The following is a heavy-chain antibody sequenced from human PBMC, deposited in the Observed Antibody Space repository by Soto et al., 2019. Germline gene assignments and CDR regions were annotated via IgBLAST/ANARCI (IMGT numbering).Heavy chain of an antibody. D-gene: IGHD6-19*01. CDR1: GFTFSNYG. J-gene: IGHJ4*02. CDR2: ISSDGSKK. CDR3: ATDGPGKQSLVGYYFDY. V-gene: IGHV3-30*03. Sequence: QVQLVESGGGVVQPGRSLRLSCAASGFTFSNYGMHWVRQAPGKGLEWVAVISSDGSKKYYVDSVKGRFTISRDNSKNTLYLQMDSLRGEDTAVYYCATDGPGKQSLVGYYFDYWGQGTLVTVSS.